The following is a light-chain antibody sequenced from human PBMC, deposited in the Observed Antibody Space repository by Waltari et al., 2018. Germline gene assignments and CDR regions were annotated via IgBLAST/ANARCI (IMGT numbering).Light chain of an antibody. J-gene: IGKJ1*01. CDR2: HAS. CDR3: QKYVNLPAT. Sequence: EIVLTQSPGTLSLSPGERATLSCRASQSVDKYLAWYQQKPGQAPRLLIYHASIRATGIPDRFSGIGSGTDFSLTISRLEPEDFAVYYCQKYVNLPATFGQGTKVEIK. CDR1: QSVDKY. V-gene: IGKV3-20*01.